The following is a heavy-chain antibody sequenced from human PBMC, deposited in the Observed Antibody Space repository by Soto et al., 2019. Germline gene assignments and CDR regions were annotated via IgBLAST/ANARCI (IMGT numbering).Heavy chain of an antibody. CDR2: IYYSGST. CDR1: GGSISSSSYY. J-gene: IGHJ5*02. CDR3: ARREYSSSSWFDP. V-gene: IGHV4-39*01. D-gene: IGHD6-6*01. Sequence: TSETLSLTCTVSGGSISSSSYYWGWIRQPPGKGLEWIGSIYYSGSTYYNPSLKSRATISVDTSKNQFSLKLSSVTAADTAVYYCARREYSSSSWFDPWGQGTLVTVSS.